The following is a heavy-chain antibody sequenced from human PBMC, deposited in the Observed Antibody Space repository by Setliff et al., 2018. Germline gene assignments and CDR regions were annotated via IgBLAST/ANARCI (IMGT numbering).Heavy chain of an antibody. J-gene: IGHJ3*02. Sequence: ASVKVSCKASGYNLDDFGINWLRQAPGQGLEWMGWIRPYIGHTIYAQKFQGRVTMTTDAPTSTAYMELTSLRHDDTAVYYCARVVAHTHFYDRSDYYFDGLDIWGQGAKVTVPS. CDR2: IRPYIGHT. CDR1: GYNLDDFG. V-gene: IGHV1-18*01. CDR3: ARVVAHTHFYDRSDYYFDGLDI. D-gene: IGHD3-22*01.